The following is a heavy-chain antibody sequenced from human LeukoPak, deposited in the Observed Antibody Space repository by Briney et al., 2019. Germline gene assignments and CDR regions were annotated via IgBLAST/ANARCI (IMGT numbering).Heavy chain of an antibody. CDR3: ARVGYDSSGYYVLG. D-gene: IGHD3-22*01. CDR2: IYYSGST. V-gene: IGHV4-61*08. CDR1: GGSVNSGDSF. J-gene: IGHJ4*02. Sequence: PSDTLSLTCTVSGGSVNSGDSFWSWLRQPPGKGLEWIGNIYYSGSTNYNPSLQSRVTVSIDTSKNQFSLKVRSVTAADTAVYYCARVGYDSSGYYVLGWGQGTLVTVSS.